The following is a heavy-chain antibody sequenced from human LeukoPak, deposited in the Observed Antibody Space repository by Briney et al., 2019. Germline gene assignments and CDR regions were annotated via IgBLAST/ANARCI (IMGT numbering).Heavy chain of an antibody. J-gene: IGHJ4*02. Sequence: PSETLSLTCTVSGVSISSSSYYWGWIRQPPGKGLEWIGSIYYSGSTYYNPSLKSRVTISVDTSKNQFSLKLSSVTAADTAVYYCARDLGGRYYYDSSAGWGQGTLVTVSS. D-gene: IGHD3-22*01. CDR2: IYYSGST. V-gene: IGHV4-39*07. CDR3: ARDLGGRYYYDSSAG. CDR1: GVSISSSSYY.